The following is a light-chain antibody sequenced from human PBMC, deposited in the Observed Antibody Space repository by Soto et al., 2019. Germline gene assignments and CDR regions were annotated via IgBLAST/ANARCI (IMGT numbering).Light chain of an antibody. CDR3: CSYAGSRV. J-gene: IGLJ3*02. Sequence: QSALTQPASVSGSPGQSITISCTGTSSDVGSYNLVSWYQQHPGKAPKLMIYEGSKRPSGVSNRFSGSKSGNTASLTISGLQAEDEADYYCCSYAGSRVFGGGPKVTVL. CDR1: SSDVGSYNL. CDR2: EGS. V-gene: IGLV2-23*01.